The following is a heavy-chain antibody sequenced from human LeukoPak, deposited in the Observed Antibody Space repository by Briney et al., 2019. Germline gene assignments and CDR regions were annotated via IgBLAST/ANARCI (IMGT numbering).Heavy chain of an antibody. CDR2: ISSSGSTI. CDR3: ARETVCSDGICYYEFDY. J-gene: IGHJ4*02. CDR1: GFTFSDYY. V-gene: IGHV3-11*01. D-gene: IGHD2-15*01. Sequence: AGGSLRLSCAASGFTFSDYYMSWIRQAPGKGLEWVSYISSSGSTIYYADSVKGRFTISRDNAKNSLYLQMNSLRAEDTAVYYCARETVCSDGICYYEFDYWGQGTLVTVPS.